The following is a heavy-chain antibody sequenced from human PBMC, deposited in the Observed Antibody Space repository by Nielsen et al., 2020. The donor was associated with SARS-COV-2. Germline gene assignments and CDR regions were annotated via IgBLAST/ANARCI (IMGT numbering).Heavy chain of an antibody. Sequence: GESLKISCAASGFTFSDYYMSWIRQAPGKGLEWVSYISSSSSYIYYADSVKGRFTISRDNAKNSLYLQMNSLRAEDTAVYYCARDRPYGMDVWGQGTTVTVSS. V-gene: IGHV3-11*06. CDR3: ARDRPYGMDV. D-gene: IGHD6-6*01. CDR2: ISSSSSYI. CDR1: GFTFSDYY. J-gene: IGHJ6*02.